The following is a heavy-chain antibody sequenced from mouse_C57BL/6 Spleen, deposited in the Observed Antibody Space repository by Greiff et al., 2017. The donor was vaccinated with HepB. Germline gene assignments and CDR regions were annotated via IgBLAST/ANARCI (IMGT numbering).Heavy chain of an antibody. D-gene: IGHD1-1*01. CDR1: GYTFTSYW. Sequence: VQLQQPGAELVKPGASVKMSCKASGYTFTSYWITWVKQRPGQGLEWIGDIYPGSGSTNYNEKFKSKATLTVDTSSSTAYMQLSSLTSEDSAVYYCARRGEYYGSSYVDYWGQGTTLTVSS. CDR2: IYPGSGST. J-gene: IGHJ2*01. CDR3: ARRGEYYGSSYVDY. V-gene: IGHV1-55*01.